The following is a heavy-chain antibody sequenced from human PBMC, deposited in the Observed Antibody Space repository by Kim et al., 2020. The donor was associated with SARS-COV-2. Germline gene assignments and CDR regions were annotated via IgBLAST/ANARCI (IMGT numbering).Heavy chain of an antibody. J-gene: IGHJ4*02. V-gene: IGHV4-34*01. Sequence: NYNPSLKSRVTISVDTSKNQFSLKLSSVTAADTAVYYCARGSDSYGSLDYWGQGTLVTVSS. CDR3: ARGSDSYGSLDY. D-gene: IGHD5-18*01.